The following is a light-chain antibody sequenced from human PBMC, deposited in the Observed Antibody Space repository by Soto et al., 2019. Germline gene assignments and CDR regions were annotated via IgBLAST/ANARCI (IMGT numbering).Light chain of an antibody. CDR2: DAS. CDR3: QQYNSYQWT. CDR1: QSVSTF. Sequence: DIQMTQSPSSLSASIGDRVIITCRTSQSVSTFLNWYRHKPGKAPKLLIYDASSLESGVPSRFSGSGSGTEFTLTISSLQPDDFATYYCQQYNSYQWTFGQGTKVEIK. V-gene: IGKV1-5*01. J-gene: IGKJ1*01.